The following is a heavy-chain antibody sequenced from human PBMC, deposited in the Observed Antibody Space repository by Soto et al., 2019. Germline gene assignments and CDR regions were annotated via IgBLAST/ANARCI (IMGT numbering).Heavy chain of an antibody. D-gene: IGHD3-9*01. CDR1: GGSFSGYY. CDR3: ARVEGDILTGYYRRYNWFDP. Sequence: SETLSLTCAVYGGSFSGYYWSWIRQPPGKGLEWIGEINHSGSTNYNPSLKSRVTISVDTSKNQFSLKLSSVTAADTAVYYCARVEGDILTGYYRRYNWFDPWGQGTLVTVSS. V-gene: IGHV4-34*01. J-gene: IGHJ5*02. CDR2: INHSGST.